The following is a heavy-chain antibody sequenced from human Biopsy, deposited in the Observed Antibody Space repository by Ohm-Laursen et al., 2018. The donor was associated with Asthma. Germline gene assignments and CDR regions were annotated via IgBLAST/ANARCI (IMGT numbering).Heavy chain of an antibody. Sequence: TLSLTCTVSGASITSSAYYWGWIRQPPGKGLEWIGSMYYGETTYYSPSLKSRVTISVDTSKNHFSLILSSVPAADTAVYYCARHDHRWDTYADFWGQGTLVTASS. D-gene: IGHD2-2*01. V-gene: IGHV4-39*01. CDR1: GASITSSAYY. CDR3: ARHDHRWDTYADF. CDR2: MYYGETT. J-gene: IGHJ4*02.